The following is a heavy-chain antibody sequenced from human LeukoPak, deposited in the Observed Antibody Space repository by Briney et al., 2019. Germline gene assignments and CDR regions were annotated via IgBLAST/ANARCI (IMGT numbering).Heavy chain of an antibody. D-gene: IGHD1-26*01. CDR1: GGSISSSNW. V-gene: IGHV4-4*02. J-gene: IGHJ4*02. CDR2: IYHSGST. Sequence: SGTLSLTCAVSGGSISSSNWWSWVRQPPGKGLEWIGEIYHSGSTNYNPSLKSRVTISVDKSKNQFSLRLSSVTAADTAVYYCARGSVVGATTDYFDYWGQGTLVTVSS. CDR3: ARGSVVGATTDYFDY.